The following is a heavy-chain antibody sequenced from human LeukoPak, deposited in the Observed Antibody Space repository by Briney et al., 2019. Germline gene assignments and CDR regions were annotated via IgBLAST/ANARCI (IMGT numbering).Heavy chain of an antibody. CDR1: GFTFDDYA. CDR3: AKGSDPYYFYYMDV. J-gene: IGHJ6*03. Sequence: GGSLRLSCAASGFTFDDYAMHWVRQAPGKGLEWVSGINLNSGGMAYADSVKGRFTISRDNAKNSLSLQMNSLRAEDTALYFCAKGSDPYYFYYMDVWGKGTTVTVTS. V-gene: IGHV3-9*01. CDR2: INLNSGGM.